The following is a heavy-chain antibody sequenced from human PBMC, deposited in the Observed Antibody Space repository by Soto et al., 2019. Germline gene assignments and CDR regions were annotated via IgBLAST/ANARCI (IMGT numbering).Heavy chain of an antibody. Sequence: PVGSLRLSCSTSGFTFSVYKMHWVRQAPGKGLEYVSGISNQGDTTYYADSVKGRFTISRDNSKNTLYFQMSSLRPEDTAVYYCAAAKLLPFEYWGRGTQVTVSS. CDR1: GFTFSVYK. D-gene: IGHD2-15*01. CDR3: AAAKLLPFEY. CDR2: ISNQGDTT. J-gene: IGHJ4*02. V-gene: IGHV3-64D*06.